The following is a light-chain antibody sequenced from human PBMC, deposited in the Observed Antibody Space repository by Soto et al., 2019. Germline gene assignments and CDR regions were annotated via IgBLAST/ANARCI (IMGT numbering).Light chain of an antibody. Sequence: DIQMTQSPSSLSASVGDRVTITCRASQSISSYLNWYQQKPGKAPNLLIYAASSLQSGVPSRFSGSGSGTDFTLPISSLQPEDFAIYYCQQSYSTPPYTFGQGTKLEIK. J-gene: IGKJ2*01. CDR1: QSISSY. CDR3: QQSYSTPPYT. V-gene: IGKV1-39*01. CDR2: AAS.